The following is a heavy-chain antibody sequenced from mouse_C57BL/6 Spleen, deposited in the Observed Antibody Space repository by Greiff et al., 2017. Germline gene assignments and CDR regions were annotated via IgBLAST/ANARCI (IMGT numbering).Heavy chain of an antibody. D-gene: IGHD2-2*01. Sequence: VKLQESGAELVKPGASVKLSCKASGYTFTEYTIHWVKQRSGQGLEWIGWFYPGSGSIKYNEKFKDKATLTADKSSSTVYMELSRLTSEDSAVYFCARHEREDGYDDVAWFAYWGQGTLVTVSA. CDR1: GYTFTEYT. V-gene: IGHV1-62-2*01. CDR3: ARHEREDGYDDVAWFAY. J-gene: IGHJ3*01. CDR2: FYPGSGSI.